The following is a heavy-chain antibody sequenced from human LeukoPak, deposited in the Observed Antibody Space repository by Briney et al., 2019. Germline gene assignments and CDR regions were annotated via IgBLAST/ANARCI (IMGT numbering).Heavy chain of an antibody. V-gene: IGHV3-30*02. Sequence: GGSLRLSCAASGFSFSSYGMHWVRQAPGKGLEWVAFIRYDGSNKYYADSVKGRFTISRDNSKNTLYPQMNSLRAEDTAVYYCAKGWVRYYDSSGYYYHLDYFDYWGQGTLVTVSS. D-gene: IGHD3-22*01. CDR2: IRYDGSNK. J-gene: IGHJ4*02. CDR1: GFSFSSYG. CDR3: AKGWVRYYDSSGYYYHLDYFDY.